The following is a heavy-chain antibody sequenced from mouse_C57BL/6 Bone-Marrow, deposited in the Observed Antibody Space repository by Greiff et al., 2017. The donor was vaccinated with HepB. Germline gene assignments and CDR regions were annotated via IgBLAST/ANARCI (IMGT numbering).Heavy chain of an antibody. J-gene: IGHJ4*01. D-gene: IGHD4-1*01. Sequence: QVQLQQPGAELVRPGSSVKLSCKASGYTFTSYWMDWVKQRPGQGLEWIGNIYPSDSETHYSQKFKDKATLTVDKSSSTAYMQLSSLTSEDSAVYYCARWGTGTYAMDYWGQGTSVTVSS. CDR1: GYTFTSYW. V-gene: IGHV1-61*01. CDR3: ARWGTGTYAMDY. CDR2: IYPSDSET.